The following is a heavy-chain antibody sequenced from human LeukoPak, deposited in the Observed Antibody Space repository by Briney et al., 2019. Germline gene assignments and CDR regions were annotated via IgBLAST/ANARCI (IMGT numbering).Heavy chain of an antibody. J-gene: IGHJ3*02. V-gene: IGHV1-3*01. Sequence: ASVKVSCKASGYTFTSYAMHWVRQAPGHRLEWMGWINAGNGNTKYSQKFQGRVTMTRDTSISTTYMELSRLRSDDTAVYYCARTLDIVVVPAAMGAFDIWGQGTMVTVSS. D-gene: IGHD2-2*03. CDR2: INAGNGNT. CDR1: GYTFTSYA. CDR3: ARTLDIVVVPAAMGAFDI.